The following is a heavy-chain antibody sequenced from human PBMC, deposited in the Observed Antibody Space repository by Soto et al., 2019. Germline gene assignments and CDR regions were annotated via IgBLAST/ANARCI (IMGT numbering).Heavy chain of an antibody. V-gene: IGHV1-69*01. CDR2: ITPTLNIA. J-gene: IGHJ4*02. CDR1: GVTFSSYT. Sequence: QLQLVQSGAEVREPGSSVKVSCKASGVTFSSYTVIWVRQAPGQGLEWMGGITPTLNIAKYAEKFQGRVTITADESTSTVNMHLSSLRSEDTAVYFCARGYYSGSNPSSVDYWGQGTLVAVSS. CDR3: ARGYYSGSNPSSVDY. D-gene: IGHD1-26*01.